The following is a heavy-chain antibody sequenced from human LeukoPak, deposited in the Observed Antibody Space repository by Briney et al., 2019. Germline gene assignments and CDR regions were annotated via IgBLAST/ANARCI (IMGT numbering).Heavy chain of an antibody. CDR2: IYYSGST. V-gene: IGHV4-59*01. CDR3: ARVPVAGTTYYFDY. J-gene: IGHJ4*02. Sequence: SETLSLTCTVSGGSISSYYWSWIRQPPGKGLEWIGYIYYSGSTNYNPSLKSRVTISVDTSKNQFFLKLSSVTAADTAVYYCARVPVAGTTYYFDYWGQGTLVTVSS. D-gene: IGHD6-19*01. CDR1: GGSISSYY.